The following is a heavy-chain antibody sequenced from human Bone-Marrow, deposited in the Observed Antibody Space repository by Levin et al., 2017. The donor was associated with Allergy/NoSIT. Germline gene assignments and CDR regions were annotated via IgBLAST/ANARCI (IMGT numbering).Heavy chain of an antibody. Sequence: KISCKASGGTFSSYTISWVRQAPGQGLEWMGRIIPILGIANYAQKFQGRVTITADKSTSTAYMELSSLRSEDTAVYYCATLELGSNWYFDLWGRGTLVTVSS. CDR2: IIPILGIA. J-gene: IGHJ2*01. V-gene: IGHV1-69*02. CDR3: ATLELGSNWYFDL. D-gene: IGHD7-27*01. CDR1: GGTFSSYT.